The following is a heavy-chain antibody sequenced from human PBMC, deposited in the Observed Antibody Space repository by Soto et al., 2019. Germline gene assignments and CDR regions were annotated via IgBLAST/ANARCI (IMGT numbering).Heavy chain of an antibody. D-gene: IGHD6-13*01. CDR1: GFSLSNARMG. Sequence: QVTLKESGPVLVKPTETLTLTCTVSGFSLSNARMGVSWIRQPPGKALEWLAHIFSNDEKSYSTSLKSRLTISKDTSKSQVVLTRTTTEPGDTATYYCAGFISSWYPNLLFYGYRCQGTLVNVSS. CDR2: IFSNDEK. J-gene: IGHJ4*02. V-gene: IGHV2-26*01. CDR3: AGFISSWYPNLLFYGY.